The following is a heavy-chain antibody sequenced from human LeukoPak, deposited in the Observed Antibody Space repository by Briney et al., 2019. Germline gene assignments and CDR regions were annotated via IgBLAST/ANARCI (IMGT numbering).Heavy chain of an antibody. V-gene: IGHV3-30*02. CDR1: GFTFSSYG. CDR3: AKMYSSGWYIHLDY. J-gene: IGHJ4*02. Sequence: HPGGSLRLSCAASGFTFSSYGMHWVRQAPGKGLEWVAFIPYDGSNKYYADSVKGRFTISRDNSKNTLYLQMNSLRAEDTAVYYCAKMYSSGWYIHLDYWGQGTLVTVSS. D-gene: IGHD6-19*01. CDR2: IPYDGSNK.